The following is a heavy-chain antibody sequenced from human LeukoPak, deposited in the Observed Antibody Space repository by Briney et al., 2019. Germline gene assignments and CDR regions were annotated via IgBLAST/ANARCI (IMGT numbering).Heavy chain of an antibody. CDR2: IIPILGIA. V-gene: IGHV1-69*04. D-gene: IGHD2-21*02. CDR3: ARDLRAYCGGDCSLPFQH. CDR1: GGTFSSYA. J-gene: IGHJ1*01. Sequence: EASVKVSCKASGGTFSSYAISWVRQAPGQGLEWMGRIIPILGIANYAQEFQGRVTITADKSTSTAYMELSSLRSEDTAVYYCARDLRAYCGGDCSLPFQHWGQGTLVTVSS.